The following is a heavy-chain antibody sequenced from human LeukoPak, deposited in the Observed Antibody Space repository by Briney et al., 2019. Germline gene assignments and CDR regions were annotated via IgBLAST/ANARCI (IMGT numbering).Heavy chain of an antibody. CDR3: ARDKQLALDY. V-gene: IGHV4-59*01. CDR1: GGSISSYY. D-gene: IGHD6-6*01. J-gene: IGHJ4*02. CDR2: IYYSGST. Sequence: KASETLSLTCTVSGGSISSYYWSWIRQPPGKGLEWIGYIYYSGSTNYNPSLKSRVTISVDTSKNQFSLKLSSVTAADTAVYYCARDKQLALDYWGQGTLVTVSS.